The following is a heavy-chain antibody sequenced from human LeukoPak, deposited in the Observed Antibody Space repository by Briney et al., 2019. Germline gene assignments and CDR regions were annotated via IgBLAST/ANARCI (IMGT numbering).Heavy chain of an antibody. V-gene: IGHV4-59*01. CDR3: AMGHGYSGHALAY. Sequence: PSETLSLTCTVSGTSINDYYWSWIRQPPGKRLEWIGYMYFSGHTNYSPPLKSRFTLSLDASRDHFSLQLSSVTAADPAVYYCAMGHGYSGHALAYWGQGILVTVSS. J-gene: IGHJ4*02. CDR1: GTSINDYY. CDR2: MYFSGHT. D-gene: IGHD5-12*01.